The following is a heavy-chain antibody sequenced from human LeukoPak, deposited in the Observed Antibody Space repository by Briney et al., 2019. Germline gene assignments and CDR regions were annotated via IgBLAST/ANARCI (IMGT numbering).Heavy chain of an antibody. CDR2: FDPEDGET. V-gene: IGHV1-24*01. J-gene: IGHJ4*02. Sequence: ASLKVSCKVSGYTLIELSLHWVGQAPGKGLEWMGGFDPEDGETLYAQRFQGRVTMTDDTSADTAYMELSSLRSEDTAVYYCATSQDDSRAAFDYWGQGTLVTVSS. CDR3: ATSQDDSRAAFDY. D-gene: IGHD3-22*01. CDR1: GYTLIELS.